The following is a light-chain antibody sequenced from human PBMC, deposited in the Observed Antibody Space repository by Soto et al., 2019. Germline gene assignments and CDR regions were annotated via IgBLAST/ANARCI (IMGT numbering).Light chain of an antibody. CDR3: HQYGISP. V-gene: IGKV3-20*01. CDR1: QSVSSNY. CDR2: GAS. J-gene: IGKJ4*01. Sequence: EIVLTQSQRTLSLSPLERARLXCRASQSVSSNYLAWYQQKPGQAPRLLIYGASSRATGIPDRFSGSGSGTEFSLTISRLEPEDFAVYYCHQYGISPFGGGTKVDI.